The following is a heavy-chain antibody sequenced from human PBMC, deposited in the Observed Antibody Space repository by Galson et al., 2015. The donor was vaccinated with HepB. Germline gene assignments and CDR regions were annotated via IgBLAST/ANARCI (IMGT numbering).Heavy chain of an antibody. D-gene: IGHD5-24*01. CDR1: GFTFSSYA. Sequence: SLRLSCAASGFTFSSYAMSWVRQAPGKGLEWVSAISGSGGSTYYADSVKGRFTISRDNSKNTLYLQMNSLRAEDTAVYYCAKDPRRPLYYMDVWGKGTTVTVSS. CDR2: ISGSGGST. CDR3: AKDPRRPLYYMDV. J-gene: IGHJ6*03. V-gene: IGHV3-23*01.